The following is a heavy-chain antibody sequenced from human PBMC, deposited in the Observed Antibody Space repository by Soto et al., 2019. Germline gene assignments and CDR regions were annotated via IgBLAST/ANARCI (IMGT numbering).Heavy chain of an antibody. CDR2: FYNGGTT. CDR3: ARDGSERPATY. Sequence: SETLSLTYTVSGGSISTYYWIWIRQPPGKGLEWIGVFYNGGTTNYSPSLKSRVTISVDTSKNQFSLKLNSVTAADTAVYYCARDGSERPATYWGQGILVTVSS. J-gene: IGHJ4*02. CDR1: GGSISTYY. V-gene: IGHV4-59*01. D-gene: IGHD3-10*01.